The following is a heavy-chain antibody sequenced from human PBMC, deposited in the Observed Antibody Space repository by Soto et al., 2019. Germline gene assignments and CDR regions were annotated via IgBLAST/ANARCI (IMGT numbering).Heavy chain of an antibody. V-gene: IGHV4-59*01. CDR1: GGSISSYY. CDR3: ARVGCSSTSCYGSFDY. Sequence: SETLSLTCTVSGGSISSYYWSWIRQPPGKGLEWIGYIYYSGSTNYNPSLKSRVTISVDTSKNQFSLKLSSVTAADTAVYYCARVGCSSTSCYGSFDYWGQGTLVTVS. D-gene: IGHD2-2*01. J-gene: IGHJ4*02. CDR2: IYYSGST.